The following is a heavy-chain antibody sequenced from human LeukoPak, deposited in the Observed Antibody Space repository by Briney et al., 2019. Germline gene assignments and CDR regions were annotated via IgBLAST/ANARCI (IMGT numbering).Heavy chain of an antibody. CDR2: ISYDGSNK. D-gene: IGHD3-10*02. CDR3: ARDMFVMGLAHAFDI. J-gene: IGHJ3*02. CDR1: GFTFSSYG. Sequence: GGSLRLSCAASGFTFSSYGMHWVRQAPGKGLEWVAVISYDGSNKYYADSVKGRFTISRDNSKNTLYLQMNSLRAEDTAVYYCARDMFVMGLAHAFDIWGQGTMVTVSS. V-gene: IGHV3-30*03.